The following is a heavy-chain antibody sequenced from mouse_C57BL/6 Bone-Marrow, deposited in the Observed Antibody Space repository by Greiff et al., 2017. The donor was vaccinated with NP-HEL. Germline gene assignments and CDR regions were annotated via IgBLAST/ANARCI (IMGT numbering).Heavy chain of an antibody. CDR2: INYDGSST. J-gene: IGHJ4*01. D-gene: IGHD1-3*01. CDR1: GFTFSDSY. CDR3: ARDNYFFMDY. Sequence: EVQVVESEGGLVQPGSSMKLSCTASGFTFSDSYMAWVRQVPEKGLEWVANINYDGSSTYYLDSLKSRFIISRDNAKNILYLQMSSLKSEDTATYYCARDNYFFMDYWGQGTSVTVSS. V-gene: IGHV5-16*01.